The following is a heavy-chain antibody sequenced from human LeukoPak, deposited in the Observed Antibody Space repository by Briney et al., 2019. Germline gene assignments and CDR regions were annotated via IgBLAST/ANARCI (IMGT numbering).Heavy chain of an antibody. D-gene: IGHD2-2*01. CDR3: ARDEPIVVLAFLDY. J-gene: IGHJ4*02. Sequence: ASVKVSCKASGYTFTGYGINWVRQAPGQGLEWMGRISAYNGNTKYVEKFQGRVTMTTDTSTSTAYMELRSLRSDDTAVYYCARDEPIVVLAFLDYWGQGTLVTVSS. CDR1: GYTFTGYG. V-gene: IGHV1-18*01. CDR2: ISAYNGNT.